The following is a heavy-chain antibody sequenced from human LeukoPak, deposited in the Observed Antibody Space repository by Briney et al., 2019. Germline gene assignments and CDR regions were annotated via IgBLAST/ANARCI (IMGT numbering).Heavy chain of an antibody. CDR3: ARVHVGSGSYSWFDP. CDR1: RYTFTGYY. D-gene: IGHD3-10*01. V-gene: IGHV1-2*02. CDR2: INPNSGGT. Sequence: GASVKVSCKASRYTFTGYYMHWVRQAPGQGLEWMGWINPNSGGTNYAQKFQGRVTMTRDTSISTAYMELSRLRSGDTAVYYCARVHVGSGSYSWFDPWGQGTLVTVSS. J-gene: IGHJ5*02.